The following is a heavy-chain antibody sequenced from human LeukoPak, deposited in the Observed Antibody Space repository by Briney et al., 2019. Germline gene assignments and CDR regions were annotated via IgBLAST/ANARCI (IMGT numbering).Heavy chain of an antibody. CDR1: GGSISSGGYY. CDR3: ARAYGGNSFLRWFDP. Sequence: SQTLSLTCTVSGGSISSGGYYWSWIRQHPGKGLEWIGYIYYSGSTYYNPSLKSRVTISVDTSKNQFSLELSSVTAADTAVYYCARAYGGNSFLRWFDPWGQGTLVTVSS. D-gene: IGHD4-23*01. J-gene: IGHJ5*02. CDR2: IYYSGST. V-gene: IGHV4-31*03.